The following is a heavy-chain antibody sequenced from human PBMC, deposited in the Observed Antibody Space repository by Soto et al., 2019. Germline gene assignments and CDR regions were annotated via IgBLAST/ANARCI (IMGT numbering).Heavy chain of an antibody. CDR3: ARGLGSGWYYFDY. J-gene: IGHJ4*02. Sequence: QVQLQESGPGLVKPSETLSLTCTVSGGSISSYYWSWIRQPPGKGLEWIGYSYYSWSTNYNPSIKSRVTISVNTSKNLYSQKMSSVTAADTAVYCCARGLGSGWYYFDYWGQGTLVTVSS. CDR1: GGSISSYY. V-gene: IGHV4-59*08. CDR2: SYYSWST. D-gene: IGHD6-19*01.